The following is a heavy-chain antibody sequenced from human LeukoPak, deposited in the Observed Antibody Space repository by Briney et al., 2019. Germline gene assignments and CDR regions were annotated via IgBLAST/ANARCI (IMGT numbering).Heavy chain of an antibody. J-gene: IGHJ4*02. D-gene: IGHD2-2*01. Sequence: SSETLSLTCTVSGGSISGYYWGWIRQPAGKGLEWLGRIYTSGSTNYNPSLKSRVTMSVDTSKNQFSLKLSSVTAADTAVYYCARMDDCGSTDCSAFDYWGQGTLVPVSS. CDR2: IYTSGST. CDR1: GGSISGYY. V-gene: IGHV4-4*07. CDR3: ARMDDCGSTDCSAFDY.